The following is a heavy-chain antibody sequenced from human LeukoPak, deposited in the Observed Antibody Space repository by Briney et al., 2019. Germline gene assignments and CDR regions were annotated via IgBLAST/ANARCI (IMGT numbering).Heavy chain of an antibody. CDR3: ARVRVDTAMVAFDY. CDR2: INPNSGGT. CDR1: GYTFTNNY. V-gene: IGHV1-2*06. D-gene: IGHD5-18*01. J-gene: IGHJ4*02. Sequence: GASVKVSCKASGYTFTNNYLHWVRQAPGQGLEWMGRINPNSGGTNYAQKFQGRVTMTRDTSISTAYMELSRLRSDDTAVYYCARVRVDTAMVAFDYWGQGTLVTVSS.